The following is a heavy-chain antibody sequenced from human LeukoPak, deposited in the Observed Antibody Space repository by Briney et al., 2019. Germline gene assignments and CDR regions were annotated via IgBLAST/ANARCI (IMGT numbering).Heavy chain of an antibody. CDR1: GYTFTSYG. D-gene: IGHD4-17*01. CDR2: ISAYNGNT. V-gene: IGHV1-18*01. Sequence: ASVKVSCKASGYTFTSYGISWVRQAPGQGLEWMGWISAYNGNTNYAQKLQGRVTMTTDTSTSTAYMELRSLISDDTAVYYCARVHPPDYVRSAVDYWGQGTLVTVSS. J-gene: IGHJ4*02. CDR3: ARVHPPDYVRSAVDY.